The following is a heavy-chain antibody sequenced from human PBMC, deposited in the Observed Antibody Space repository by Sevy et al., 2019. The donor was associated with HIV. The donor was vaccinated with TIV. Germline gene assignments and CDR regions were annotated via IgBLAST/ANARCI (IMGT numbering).Heavy chain of an antibody. V-gene: IGHV3-30*18. Sequence: GGSLRLSCAASGFTFSSYGMHWVRQAPGKGLEWVAVISYDGSNKYYADSVKGRFTISRDNSKNTLYLQMNSLRAEDTAVYYCAKGVVRGVKEAFDIWGQGTMVTVSS. CDR2: ISYDGSNK. CDR1: GFTFSSYG. D-gene: IGHD3-10*01. J-gene: IGHJ3*02. CDR3: AKGVVRGVKEAFDI.